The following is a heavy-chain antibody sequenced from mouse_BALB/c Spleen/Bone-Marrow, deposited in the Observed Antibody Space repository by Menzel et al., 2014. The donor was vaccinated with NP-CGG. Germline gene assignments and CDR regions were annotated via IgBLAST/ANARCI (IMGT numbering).Heavy chain of an antibody. CDR1: GYTFTTYY. Sequence: QVQLQQSGPELVKPGASVRISCKASGYTFTTYYIHWVKQGPGQGLEWIGWIYPGNVNTNYNEKFKGKATLTADKSSSTAYMQLSSLTSEDSAVYFCARGGYDGAWFAYWGQGTLVTVSA. V-gene: IGHV1S56*01. CDR2: IYPGNVNT. J-gene: IGHJ3*01. CDR3: ARGGYDGAWFAY. D-gene: IGHD2-14*01.